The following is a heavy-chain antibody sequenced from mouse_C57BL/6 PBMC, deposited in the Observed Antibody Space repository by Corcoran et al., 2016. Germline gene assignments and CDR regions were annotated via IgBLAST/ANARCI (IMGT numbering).Heavy chain of an antibody. CDR3: ARSLLLRSYYIDY. CDR2: IYWDDDK. CDR1: GFSLSTSGMG. Sequence: QVTLKESGPGILQSSQTLSLTCSFSGFSLSTSGMGVSWIRQPSGKGLEWLAHIYWDDDKRYNPSLKSRLTISKDTSRNQVFLKINSVDTALTATYYGARSLLLRSYYIDYWGQGTTLTVSS. D-gene: IGHD1-1*01. V-gene: IGHV8-12*01. J-gene: IGHJ2*01.